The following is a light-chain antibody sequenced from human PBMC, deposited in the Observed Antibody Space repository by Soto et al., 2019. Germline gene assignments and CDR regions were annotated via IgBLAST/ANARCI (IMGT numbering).Light chain of an antibody. CDR1: QNINNY. CDR3: QQFDDYPFT. CDR2: AAS. J-gene: IGKJ3*01. Sequence: IQMTQSPSSLSASVGDRVTITCQASQNINNYLNWYQQKPGKAPKLLIYAASSLQSGVPSRFSGSRSGTDFTLTVSSLQPEDFATYYCQQFDDYPFTFGPGTKVDI. V-gene: IGKV1-6*01.